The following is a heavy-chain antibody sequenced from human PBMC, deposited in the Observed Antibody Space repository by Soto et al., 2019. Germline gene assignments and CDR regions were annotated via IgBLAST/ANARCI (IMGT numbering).Heavy chain of an antibody. CDR1: GDSISKYY. Sequence: TSETLSLTCIVSGDSISKYYWNWIRQPAGKGLEWIGRMYIRGSTVYNPSLKSRVTMSLDTSKNQFSMKLSSVTAADTAVYYCERDTAVTNYYYGMDVWGQGTKVTVYS. D-gene: IGHD4-17*01. CDR3: ERDTAVTNYYYGMDV. CDR2: MYIRGST. V-gene: IGHV4-4*07. J-gene: IGHJ6*02.